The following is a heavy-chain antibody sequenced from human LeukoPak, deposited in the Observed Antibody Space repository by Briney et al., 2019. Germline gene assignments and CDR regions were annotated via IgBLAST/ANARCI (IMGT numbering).Heavy chain of an antibody. Sequence: GGSLRLSCAASGFTFSSYGMHWVRQAPGKGLEWVAFIRYDGSNKYYADSVKGRFTISRDNSKNTLFLQMNSLRAEDTAVYYCAIMRYCSSTSCLDYWGQGTLVTVSS. CDR3: AIMRYCSSTSCLDY. CDR2: IRYDGSNK. V-gene: IGHV3-30*02. CDR1: GFTFSSYG. J-gene: IGHJ4*02. D-gene: IGHD2-2*01.